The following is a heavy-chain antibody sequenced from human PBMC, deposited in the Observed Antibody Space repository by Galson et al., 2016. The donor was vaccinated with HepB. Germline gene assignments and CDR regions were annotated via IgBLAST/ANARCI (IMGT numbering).Heavy chain of an antibody. CDR1: GFPFSYYS. Sequence: SLRLSCAVSGFPFSYYSMNWVRQAPGKGLEWVTSISRGSDYIFYGDSLKGRFTVSRDNAKNSLYLQTDSLRVEDTAIYYCTTTIGSTIRQNVHWGQGALVTVSS. J-gene: IGHJ1*01. CDR3: TTTIGSTIRQNVH. CDR2: ISRGSDYI. D-gene: IGHD5/OR15-5a*01. V-gene: IGHV3-21*01.